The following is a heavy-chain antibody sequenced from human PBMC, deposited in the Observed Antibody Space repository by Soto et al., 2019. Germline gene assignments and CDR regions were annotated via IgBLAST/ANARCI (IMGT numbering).Heavy chain of an antibody. CDR1: GYTFTSYD. D-gene: IGHD3-16*02. Sequence: ASVKVSCKASGYTFTSYDINWVRQATGQGLEWMGWMNPNSGNTGYAQKFQGRVTMTRNTSIGTAYMELSSLRSEDTAVYYCATTPDHIYDYVWGSYRFRFDYWAQGTLVTVSS. V-gene: IGHV1-8*01. J-gene: IGHJ4*02. CDR3: ATTPDHIYDYVWGSYRFRFDY. CDR2: MNPNSGNT.